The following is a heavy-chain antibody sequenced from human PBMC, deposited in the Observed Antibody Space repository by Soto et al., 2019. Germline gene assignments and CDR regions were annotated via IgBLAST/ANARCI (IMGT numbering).Heavy chain of an antibody. V-gene: IGHV3-11*01. CDR2: ISSSGSTI. J-gene: IGHJ6*02. D-gene: IGHD3-3*01. CDR1: GFTFSDYY. Sequence: VGSLRLSCAASGFTFSDYYMSWIRQAPGKGLEWVSYISSSGSTIYYADSVKGRFTISRDNAKNSLYLQMNSLRAEDTAVYYCASFWYSPDYYYGMDVWGQGTTVTVSS. CDR3: ASFWYSPDYYYGMDV.